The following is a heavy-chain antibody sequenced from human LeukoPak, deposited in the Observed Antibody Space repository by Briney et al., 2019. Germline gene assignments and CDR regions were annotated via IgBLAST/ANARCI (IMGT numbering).Heavy chain of an antibody. CDR3: AREVRIAAAGPNWFDP. Sequence: PGGSLRLSCSASGFTFSSYAMHWVRQAPGKGLEYVSAISSNGDSTYYADSVKGRFTISRDNSKNTLYLQMSSLRAEDTAVYYCAREVRIAAAGPNWFDPWGQGTLVTVSS. CDR2: ISSNGDST. J-gene: IGHJ5*02. V-gene: IGHV3-64*04. CDR1: GFTFSSYA. D-gene: IGHD6-13*01.